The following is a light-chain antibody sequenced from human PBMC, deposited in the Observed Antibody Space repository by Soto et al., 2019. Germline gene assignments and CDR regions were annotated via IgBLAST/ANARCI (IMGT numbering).Light chain of an antibody. Sequence: ILMSQSPSSLSASVGDRVTITCLAGQDLDKWLAWYQQKPGRAPNLLIYKSSTLRQGVPSRFSGFGAGTEYILTITDLQPDDFATYYGQQYSSYWTFGQGTVVEMK. J-gene: IGKJ1*01. CDR3: QQYSSYWT. CDR2: KSS. CDR1: QDLDKW. V-gene: IGKV1-5*01.